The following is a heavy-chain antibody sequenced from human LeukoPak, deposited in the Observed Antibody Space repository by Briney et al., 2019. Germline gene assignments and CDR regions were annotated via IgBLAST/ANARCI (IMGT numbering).Heavy chain of an antibody. CDR2: ITGNGDNA. V-gene: IGHV3-23*01. CDR1: GFTFSDFA. CDR3: AKDWYCSSTSCYPTLTYYYYYYGMDV. Sequence: GGSLRLSCAASGFTFSDFALRWVRQAPGKGLEWVSGITGNGDNAFYADSVKGRFTTSRDNSKNTLFLQMNSLRAEDTAVYYCAKDWYCSSTSCYPTLTYYYYYYGMDVWGQGTTVTVSS. D-gene: IGHD2-2*01. J-gene: IGHJ6*02.